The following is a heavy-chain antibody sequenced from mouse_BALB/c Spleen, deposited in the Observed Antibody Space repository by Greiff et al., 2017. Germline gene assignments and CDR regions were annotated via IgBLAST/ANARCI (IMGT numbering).Heavy chain of an antibody. CDR3: ARGLRGGFAY. V-gene: IGHV5-4*02. CDR2: ISDGGSYT. D-gene: IGHD1-1*01. Sequence: EVHLVESGGGLVKPGGSLKLSCAASGFTFSDYYMYWVRQTPEKRLEWVATISDGGSYTYYPDSVKGRFTISRDNAKNNLYLQMSSLKSEDTAMYYCARGLRGGFAYWGQGTLVTVSA. J-gene: IGHJ3*01. CDR1: GFTFSDYY.